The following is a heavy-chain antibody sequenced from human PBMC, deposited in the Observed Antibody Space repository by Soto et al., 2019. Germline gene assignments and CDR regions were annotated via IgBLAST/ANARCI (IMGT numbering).Heavy chain of an antibody. CDR1: GFTFSSYA. J-gene: IGHJ6*02. CDR2: ISYDGSNK. V-gene: IGHV3-30-3*01. Sequence: GGSLRLSCAASGFTFSSYAMHWVRQAPGKGLEWVAVISYDGSNKYYADSVKGRFTISRDNSKNTLYLQMNSLRAEDTAVYYCARAFYYYYGMDVWGQGTTVTVSS. CDR3: ARAFYYYYGMDV.